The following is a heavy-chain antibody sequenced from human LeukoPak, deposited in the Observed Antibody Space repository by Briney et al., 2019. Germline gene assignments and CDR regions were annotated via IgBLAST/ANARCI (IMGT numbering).Heavy chain of an antibody. Sequence: GGSLRLSCAASGFTFSSYAMSWVRQAPGQGLEWVSAISGSGGSTYYADSVKGRFTISRDNSKNTLYLQMNSLRAEDTAVYYCAKAPEGYCSSTSCSWYMDVWGKGTAVTVSS. D-gene: IGHD2-2*01. J-gene: IGHJ6*03. V-gene: IGHV3-23*01. CDR1: GFTFSSYA. CDR3: AKAPEGYCSSTSCSWYMDV. CDR2: ISGSGGST.